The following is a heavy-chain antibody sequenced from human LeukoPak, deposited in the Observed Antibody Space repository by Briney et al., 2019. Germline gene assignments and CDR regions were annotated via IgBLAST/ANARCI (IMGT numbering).Heavy chain of an antibody. CDR3: ARGGYYAY. D-gene: IGHD3-3*01. J-gene: IGHJ4*02. Sequence: GGSLRLSCAASGFTFSTFSMNWVRQAPGKGLEWVSSISGRSNYIFYADSVKGRFTISRDNSKNTLYLQMNSLRAEDTAVYYCARGGYYAYWGQGTLVTVSS. CDR1: GFTFSTFS. V-gene: IGHV3-21*04. CDR2: ISGRSNYI.